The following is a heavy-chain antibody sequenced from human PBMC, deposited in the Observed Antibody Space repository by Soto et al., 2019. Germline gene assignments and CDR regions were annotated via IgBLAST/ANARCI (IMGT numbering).Heavy chain of an antibody. V-gene: IGHV3-23*01. Sequence: GSLRLSCAASGFTFSSYAMSWVRQAPGKGLEWVSAISGSGGSTYYADSVKGRFTISRDDSKNTLYLQMNSLRAEDTAVYYCAKDIISGYSGYDPLFDYWGQGTLVTVSS. CDR2: ISGSGGST. CDR1: GFTFSSYA. CDR3: AKDIISGYSGYDPLFDY. D-gene: IGHD5-12*01. J-gene: IGHJ4*02.